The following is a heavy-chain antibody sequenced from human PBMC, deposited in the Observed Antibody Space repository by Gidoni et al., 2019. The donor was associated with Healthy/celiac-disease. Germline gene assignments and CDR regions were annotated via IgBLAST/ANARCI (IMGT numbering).Heavy chain of an antibody. CDR1: GYSISSGYY. D-gene: IGHD3-22*01. CDR3: ARDVSSGSSYYYYGMDV. J-gene: IGHJ6*02. V-gene: IGHV4-38-2*02. CDR2: IYHSGST. Sequence: QVQLQESGPGLVKPSETLSLTCTVSGYSISSGYYWGWIRQPPGKGLEWIGSIYHSGSTYYNPSLKSRVTISVDTSKNQFSLKLSSVTAADTAVYYCARDVSSGSSYYYYGMDVWGQGTTVTVSS.